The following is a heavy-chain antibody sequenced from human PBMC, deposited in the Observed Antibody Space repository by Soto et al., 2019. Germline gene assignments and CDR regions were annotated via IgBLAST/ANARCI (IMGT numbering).Heavy chain of an antibody. J-gene: IGHJ5*02. CDR2: IHYSGST. V-gene: IGHV4-59*01. CDR3: ARDRIGDYWFDP. D-gene: IGHD2-21*02. CDR1: GGSISSYY. Sequence: SETLSLTCTVSGGSISSYYLSWIRQPPGKGLEWIGNIHYSGSTNYNPSLKSRVTISVDTSKNQFSLKLSSVTAADTAVYYCARDRIGDYWFDPWGQGTLVTVSS.